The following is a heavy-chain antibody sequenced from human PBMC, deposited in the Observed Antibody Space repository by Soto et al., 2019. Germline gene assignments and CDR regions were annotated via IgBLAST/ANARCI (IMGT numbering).Heavy chain of an antibody. D-gene: IGHD1-26*01. V-gene: IGHV4-31*03. CDR2: IYYSGST. J-gene: IGHJ6*02. CDR1: GGSISSGGYY. CDR3: ARVLFSGSYGMDV. Sequence: SETLSLTCTVSGGSISSGGYYWSWIRQHPGKGLEWIGYIYYSGSTYYNPSLKSRVTISVDTSKNRFSLKLSSVTAADTAVYYCARVLFSGSYGMDVWGQGTTVTVSS.